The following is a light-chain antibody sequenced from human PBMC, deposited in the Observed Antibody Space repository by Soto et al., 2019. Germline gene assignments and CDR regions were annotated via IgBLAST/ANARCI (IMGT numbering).Light chain of an antibody. CDR2: AAS. CDR1: QDISNY. V-gene: IGKV1-27*01. CDR3: QKYNSAPRT. J-gene: IGKJ1*01. Sequence: DIQMTQSPSSLSASVGDRVTITCRASQDISNYLAWHQQKPGKVPKLLIYAASTLQSGVPSRFRSSGTRTDFTLTISSLQPDDVATYYCQKYNSAPRTFGQGTKVDIK.